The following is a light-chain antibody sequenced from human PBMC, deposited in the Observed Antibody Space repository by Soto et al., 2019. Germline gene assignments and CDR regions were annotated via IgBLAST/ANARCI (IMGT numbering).Light chain of an antibody. CDR1: SSDVGGYNY. CDR3: SSYTSSSPNVV. CDR2: DVS. V-gene: IGLV2-14*01. J-gene: IGLJ2*01. Sequence: QSVLTQPASVSGSPGQSITISCTGTSSDVGGYNYVSWYQQHPGKAPKLMIYDVSNRPSGVSNRFSGSKSGNTASLTISGPPAEDEADYSCSSYTSSSPNVVFGGGTKLTAL.